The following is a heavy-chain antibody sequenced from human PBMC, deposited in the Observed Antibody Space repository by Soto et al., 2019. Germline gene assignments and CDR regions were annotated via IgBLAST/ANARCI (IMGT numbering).Heavy chain of an antibody. D-gene: IGHD4-4*01. J-gene: IGHJ5*02. CDR3: ARHMYSNYPNWFDP. Sequence: SETLSLTCTVSGGSISSSSYYWGWIRQPPGKGLEWIGSIYYSGSTYYNPSLKSRVTISVDTSKNQFSLKLGSVTAADTAVYYCARHMYSNYPNWFDPWGQGTLVTVS. V-gene: IGHV4-39*01. CDR2: IYYSGST. CDR1: GGSISSSSYY.